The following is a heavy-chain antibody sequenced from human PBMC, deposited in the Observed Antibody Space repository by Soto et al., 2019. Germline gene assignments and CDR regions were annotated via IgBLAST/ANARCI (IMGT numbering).Heavy chain of an antibody. CDR3: ARGTVTKYYFDY. CDR2: IWYDGSNK. V-gene: IGHV3-33*01. D-gene: IGHD4-17*01. J-gene: IGHJ4*02. CDR1: GFTFSSYG. Sequence: QVQLVESGGGVVQPGRSLRLSCAASGFTFSSYGMHWVRQAPGKGLEWVAVIWYDGSNKYYADSVKGRFTISRDNSKNTLYLQMNSLRAEDTAVYYCARGTVTKYYFDYWGQGTLVTVSS.